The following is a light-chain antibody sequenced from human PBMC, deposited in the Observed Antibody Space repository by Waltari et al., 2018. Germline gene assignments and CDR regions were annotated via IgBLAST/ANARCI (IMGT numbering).Light chain of an antibody. V-gene: IGKV4-1*01. Sequence: DIVMTQSPDSLAVSLGERATINCKSSQSVLYSPDNKNYLAWYQQKPGQPPKLLIYWASTRESGVPDRFSGSGSGTDFTLTISSLQAEDVAVFYCQQYYSSPHTFGQGTKLEIK. CDR2: WAS. CDR1: QSVLYSPDNKNY. J-gene: IGKJ2*01. CDR3: QQYYSSPHT.